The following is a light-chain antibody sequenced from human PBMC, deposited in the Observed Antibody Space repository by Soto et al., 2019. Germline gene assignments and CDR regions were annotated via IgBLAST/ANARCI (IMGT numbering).Light chain of an antibody. Sequence: DIVMTQSPDSLAVSLGEWATINCKSSQSVLYSSSNENYLAWYQQRPGQPPKLLFSWASTRESGVPDRFSASGSGTDFTLSIGSLQAEDVAVYYCQQYYSTPRTFGQGTKGDIK. CDR3: QQYYSTPRT. CDR2: WAS. CDR1: QSVLYSSSNENY. J-gene: IGKJ1*01. V-gene: IGKV4-1*01.